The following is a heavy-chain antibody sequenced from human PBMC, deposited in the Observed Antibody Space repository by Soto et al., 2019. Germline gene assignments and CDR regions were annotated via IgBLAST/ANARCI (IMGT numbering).Heavy chain of an antibody. CDR2: TWYDGSEN. Sequence: QVQLVVSGGGVVQPGTSLRLSCAASGFTFATYGMHWVRQRPGKGLQWVAVTWYDGSENFYGDSVKGRFTISRDSSKNTLNLQMDSLTAEDTAVYYCATGFYSSSIDHWGQGTLVTVTS. CDR3: ATGFYSSSIDH. V-gene: IGHV3-33*01. D-gene: IGHD3-22*01. CDR1: GFTFATYG. J-gene: IGHJ4*02.